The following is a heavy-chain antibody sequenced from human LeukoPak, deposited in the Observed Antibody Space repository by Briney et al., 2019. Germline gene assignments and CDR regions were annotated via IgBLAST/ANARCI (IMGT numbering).Heavy chain of an antibody. V-gene: IGHV3-23*01. J-gene: IGHJ4*02. CDR3: ARECIVVTGCDY. D-gene: IGHD6-19*01. CDR2: ISGSGGST. Sequence: LPGGSLRLSCAASGFTFSSYAMSWVRQAPGKGLEWVSAISGSGGSTYYADSVKGRFTISRDNSKNTLYLQMNSLRAEDTAVYYCARECIVVTGCDYWGQGTLVTVSS. CDR1: GFTFSSYA.